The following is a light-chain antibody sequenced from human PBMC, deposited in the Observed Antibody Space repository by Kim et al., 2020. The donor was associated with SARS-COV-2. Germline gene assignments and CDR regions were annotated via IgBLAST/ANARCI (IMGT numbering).Light chain of an antibody. CDR2: GKN. CDR1: SLRSYY. CDR3: NSRDSSGNHLVV. V-gene: IGLV3-19*01. J-gene: IGLJ2*01. Sequence: LGQTVRITCQGDSLRSYYASWYQQKPGPAPVLVIYGKNNRPSGIPDRFSGSSSGNTASLTITGAQAEDEADYYCNSRDSSGNHLVVFGGGTKLTVL.